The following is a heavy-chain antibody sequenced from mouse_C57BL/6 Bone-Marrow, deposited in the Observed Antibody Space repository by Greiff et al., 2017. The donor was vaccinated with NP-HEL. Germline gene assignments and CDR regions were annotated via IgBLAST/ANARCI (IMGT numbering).Heavy chain of an antibody. D-gene: IGHD1-1*02. V-gene: IGHV1-64*01. CDR1: GYTFTSYW. Sequence: QVQLQQPGAELVKPGASVKLSCKASGYTFTSYWMHWVKQRPGQGLEWIGMIHPNSGSTNYNEKLKSKATLTVDKSSSTAYMQLSSLTSEDSAVYYCARGLWSDMDYWGQGTSVTVSS. CDR3: ARGLWSDMDY. CDR2: IHPNSGST. J-gene: IGHJ4*01.